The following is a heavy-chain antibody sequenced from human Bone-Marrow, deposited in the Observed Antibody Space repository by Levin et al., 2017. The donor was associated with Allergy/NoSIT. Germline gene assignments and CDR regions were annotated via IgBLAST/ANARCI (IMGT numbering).Heavy chain of an antibody. CDR3: ARGQLCSSSSCFTDWFDP. J-gene: IGHJ5*02. CDR1: GFPFSSHT. D-gene: IGHD2-2*02. CDR2: ITTNSSTV. V-gene: IGHV3-48*01. Sequence: PGGSLRLSCAASGFPFSSHTMNWVRQAPGKGLEWISYITTNSSTVHYAGSVKGRFTISRDNAKSSLYLQMNSLRVDDTAIYYCARGQLCSSSSCFTDWFDPWGQGTLVTVSS.